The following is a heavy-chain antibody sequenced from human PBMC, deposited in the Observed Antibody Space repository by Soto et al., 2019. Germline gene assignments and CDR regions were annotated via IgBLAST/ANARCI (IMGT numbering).Heavy chain of an antibody. V-gene: IGHV3-23*01. CDR3: SKAFTSFRYRGSRRSHLDY. Sequence: GGSLRLSCAASGFPLRSYAMSWVRQAPGKGLEWVSAISGSGDSTYYADSVKGRFTISRDNSKNTLYLQMISLRAEDTAVYYCSKAFTSFRYRGSRRSHLDYWGQGTLVTVSS. CDR1: GFPLRSYA. CDR2: ISGSGDST. D-gene: IGHD1-26*01. J-gene: IGHJ4*02.